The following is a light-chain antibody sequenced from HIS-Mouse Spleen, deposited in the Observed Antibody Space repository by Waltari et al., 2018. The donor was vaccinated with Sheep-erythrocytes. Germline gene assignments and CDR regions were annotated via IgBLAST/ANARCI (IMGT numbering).Light chain of an antibody. J-gene: IGLJ3*02. CDR2: EGS. V-gene: IGLV2-23*01. CDR3: CSYAGSSTPWV. Sequence: QSALTQPASVSGPPGQSITISCTGTSSDVGSYNLVSWYQQHQGKAPKLMIYEGSKRPSGVSNRFSGSKSGNTASLTISGLQAEDEADYYCCSYAGSSTPWVFGGGTKLTVL. CDR1: SSDVGSYNL.